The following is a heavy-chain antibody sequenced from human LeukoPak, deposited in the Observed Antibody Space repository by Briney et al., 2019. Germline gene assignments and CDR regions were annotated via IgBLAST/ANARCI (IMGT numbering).Heavy chain of an antibody. J-gene: IGHJ4*02. CDR3: ATVGTIRVYYFDY. CDR1: GFTVSGNY. Sequence: GGSLRLSCAVSGFTVSGNYMSWVRQAPGKGLEWVSVIYSGGSTFYADSVKGRFTISRDSSKNTLYLQMNSLRADDTAVYYCATVGTIRVYYFDYWGQGTLVTVSS. CDR2: IYSGGST. V-gene: IGHV3-53*01. D-gene: IGHD2-8*01.